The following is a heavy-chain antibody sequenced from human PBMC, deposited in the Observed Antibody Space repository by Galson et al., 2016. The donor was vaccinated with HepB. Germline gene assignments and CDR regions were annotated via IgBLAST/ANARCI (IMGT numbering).Heavy chain of an antibody. J-gene: IGHJ4*02. V-gene: IGHV3-53*01. CDR3: ARIPDQ. CDR2: VDGGGRT. CDR1: GFIVDDNY. D-gene: IGHD1-14*01. Sequence: SLRLSCAVSGFIVDDNYLSWVRQAPGKGLEWVSVVDGGGRTFYPDSVKGRFTISRDNSKNMVFLQMDSLRGEDTAVYYCARIPDQWGQGILVTVSS.